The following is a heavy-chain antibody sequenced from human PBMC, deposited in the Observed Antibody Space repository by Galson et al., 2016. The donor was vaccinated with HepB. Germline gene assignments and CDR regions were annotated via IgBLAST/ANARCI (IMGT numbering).Heavy chain of an antibody. CDR1: GGTFSNYA. CDR3: AREGDGTNTLTDYYGMDV. J-gene: IGHJ6*02. V-gene: IGHV1-69*13. CDR2: IIPILGTA. Sequence: SVKVSCKASGGTFSNYAISWVRQAPGQGLEWMGGIIPILGTANYAQKLQGRVTITADESTSTAFMELNSLTSEDTAVYYCAREGDGTNTLTDYYGMDVWGQGTTVTVSS. D-gene: IGHD5-24*01.